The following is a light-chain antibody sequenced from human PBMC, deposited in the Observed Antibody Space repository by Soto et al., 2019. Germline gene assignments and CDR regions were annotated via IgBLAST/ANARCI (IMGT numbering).Light chain of an antibody. Sequence: QSALTQPASVSGSPGPSITISCTGTSSGVGSYNLVSWYQQHPGKAPKLMIYEGSKRPSGVSNRFSGSKSGNTASLTISGLQAEDEADYYCCSYAGSSTVYVFGTGTKLTVL. CDR2: EGS. V-gene: IGLV2-23*03. J-gene: IGLJ1*01. CDR1: SSGVGSYNL. CDR3: CSYAGSSTVYV.